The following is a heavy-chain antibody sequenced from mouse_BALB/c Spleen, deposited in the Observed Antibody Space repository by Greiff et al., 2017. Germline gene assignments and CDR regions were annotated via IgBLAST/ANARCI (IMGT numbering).Heavy chain of an antibody. J-gene: IGHJ4*01. Sequence: EVQVVESGGGLVQPGGSRKLSCAASGFTFSSFGMHWVRQAPEKGLEWVAYISSGSSTIYYADTVKGRFTISRDNPKNTLFLQMTSLRSEDTAMYYCARRGLFYYDYDGGAMDYWGQGTSVTVSS. D-gene: IGHD2-4*01. CDR2: ISSGSSTI. V-gene: IGHV5-17*02. CDR1: GFTFSSFG. CDR3: ARRGLFYYDYDGGAMDY.